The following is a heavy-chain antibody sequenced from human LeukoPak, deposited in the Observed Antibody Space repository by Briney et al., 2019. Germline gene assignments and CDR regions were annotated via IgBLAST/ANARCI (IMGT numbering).Heavy chain of an antibody. CDR2: ISGSGGST. CDR3: AKDSRIAVAGTEGFDY. D-gene: IGHD6-19*01. CDR1: GFTFSSYA. V-gene: IGHV3-23*01. J-gene: IGHJ4*02. Sequence: PGGSLRLSCAASGFTFSSYAMSWVRQAPGKGLEWVSAISGSGGSTYYADSVKGRFTISRGNSKDTLYLQMNSLRAEDTAVYYCAKDSRIAVAGTEGFDYWGQGTLVTVSS.